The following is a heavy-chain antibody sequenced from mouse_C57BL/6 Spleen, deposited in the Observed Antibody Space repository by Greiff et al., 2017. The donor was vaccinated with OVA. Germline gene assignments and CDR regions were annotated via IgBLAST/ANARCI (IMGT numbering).Heavy chain of an antibody. CDR2: IDPETGGT. J-gene: IGHJ4*01. V-gene: IGHV1-15*01. CDR3: TRELEAMDY. Sequence: VNVVESGAELVRPGASVTLSCKASGYTFTDYEMHWVKQTPVHGLEWIGAIDPETGGTAYNQKFKGKAILTADKSSSTAYMELRSLTSEDSAVYYCTRELEAMDYWGQGTSVTVSS. CDR1: GYTFTDYE.